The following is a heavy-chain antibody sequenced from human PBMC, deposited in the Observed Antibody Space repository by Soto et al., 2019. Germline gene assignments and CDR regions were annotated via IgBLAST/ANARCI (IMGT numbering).Heavy chain of an antibody. CDR3: AKEGGSSPPGSFDY. J-gene: IGHJ4*02. Sequence: EVQLLDSGGGLVQPGGSLRLSCAASGFTFSNYAMSWVRQAPGKGLEWVSDISGSGESTYYAGSVKGRFTISRDNSKNTLYLQMNSLRPEDTAVYYCAKEGGSSPPGSFDYWGQGTLATVSS. CDR2: ISGSGEST. D-gene: IGHD5-18*01. V-gene: IGHV3-23*01. CDR1: GFTFSNYA.